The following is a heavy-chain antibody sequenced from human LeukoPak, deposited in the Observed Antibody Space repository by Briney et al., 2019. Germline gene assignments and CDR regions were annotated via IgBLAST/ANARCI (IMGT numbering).Heavy chain of an antibody. J-gene: IGHJ4*02. V-gene: IGHV3-23*01. CDR1: GFTFSSYA. CDR2: ISGSGGST. D-gene: IGHD6-13*01. CDR3: AAGSDRYSSSYHYY. Sequence: QPGGSLRLSCAASGFTFSSYAMSWVRQAPGKGLEWVSAISGSGGSTYYADSVKGRFTISRDNSENTLYLQMNSLRAEDTAVYYCAAGSDRYSSSYHYYWGQGTLVTVSS.